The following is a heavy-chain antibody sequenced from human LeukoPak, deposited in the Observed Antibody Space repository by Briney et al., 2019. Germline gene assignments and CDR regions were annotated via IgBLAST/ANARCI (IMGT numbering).Heavy chain of an antibody. CDR3: AKVDGVRAAPGRGRVDS. J-gene: IGHJ4*02. V-gene: IGHV3-23*01. Sequence: GGSLRLSCAASGFTFSDYYMTWIRQAPGKGLEWVSGISGSGGTTYDADSVKGRFTVSRDNSKSTLYLQLNSLRVEDTAVYYCAKVDGVRAAPGRGRVDSWGQGTLVTVSS. D-gene: IGHD6-13*01. CDR2: ISGSGGTT. CDR1: GFTFSDYY.